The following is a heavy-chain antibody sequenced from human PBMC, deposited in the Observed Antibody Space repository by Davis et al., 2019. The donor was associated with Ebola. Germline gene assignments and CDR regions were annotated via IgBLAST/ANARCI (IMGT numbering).Heavy chain of an antibody. D-gene: IGHD1-1*01. CDR3: ATENLNEYYFDN. J-gene: IGHJ4*02. CDR2: INANSGGT. CDR1: GYTFSGYY. V-gene: IGHV1-2*02. Sequence: ASVKVSCKASGYTFSGYYMHWVRQAPGQGLEWMGWINANSGGTNYAQKFQGRVTMTRDTSISTAYMELSRLRSDDTAVYYCATENLNEYYFDNWGQGTLVTVSS.